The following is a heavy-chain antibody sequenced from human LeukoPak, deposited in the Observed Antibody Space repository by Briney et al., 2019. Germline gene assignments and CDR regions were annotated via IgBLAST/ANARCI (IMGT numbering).Heavy chain of an antibody. CDR3: ARVAAWDSSGYLFKY. CDR2: INNDGSST. CDR1: GFTFSGYW. D-gene: IGHD3-22*01. Sequence: PGGSLRLSCAASGFTFSGYWMHWVRQAPGKGLVWVSRINNDGSSTSYADSVKGRFTISRDNPKNTLYLQMNSLRAEDTAVYYCARVAAWDSSGYLFKYWGQGTLVTVSS. V-gene: IGHV3-74*01. J-gene: IGHJ4*02.